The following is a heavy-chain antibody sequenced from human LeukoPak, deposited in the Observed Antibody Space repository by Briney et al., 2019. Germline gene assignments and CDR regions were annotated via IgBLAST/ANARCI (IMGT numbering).Heavy chain of an antibody. J-gene: IGHJ6*03. D-gene: IGHD1-26*01. V-gene: IGHV1-8*01. CDR3: ARVAVVGATRRNMDV. CDR1: GYTFTSYD. Sequence: ASVTVSCKASGYTFTSYDINWVRQAPGQGLEWMGWMNPNSGNTGYAQKFQGRVTMTRNTSISTAYMELSSLRSEDTAVYYCARVAVVGATRRNMDVWGKGTTVTVSS. CDR2: MNPNSGNT.